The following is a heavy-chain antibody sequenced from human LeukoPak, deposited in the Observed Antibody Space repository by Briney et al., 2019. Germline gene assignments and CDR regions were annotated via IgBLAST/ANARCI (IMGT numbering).Heavy chain of an antibody. D-gene: IGHD3/OR15-3a*01. CDR1: GYNFADHY. CDR2: INPKSGGT. J-gene: IGHJ4*02. V-gene: IGHV1-2*02. CDR3: ARVDNRDWYYFDY. Sequence: ASVKLSCQASGYNFADHYVHWVRQAPGQGLEWMGWINPKSGGTDYAQKFQGRVAMTSDTSIRTGYMELNNLTSYDTAVYYCARVDNRDWYYFDYWGQGSLVIVSS.